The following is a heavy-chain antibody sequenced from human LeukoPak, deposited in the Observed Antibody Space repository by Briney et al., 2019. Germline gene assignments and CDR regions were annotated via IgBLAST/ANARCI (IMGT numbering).Heavy chain of an antibody. CDR2: ISYDGGNQ. J-gene: IGHJ6*02. V-gene: IGHV3-30*18. CDR3: AKDRRMMSAYYGMDV. D-gene: IGHD3-16*01. Sequence: GGSLRLSCEASGFTFLNYGVHWVRQAPGKGLEWVSLISYDGGNQKYADSVKGRFTISRDNSKNTVYLQLNSLRAEDTAVYYCAKDRRMMSAYYGMDVWGQGTTVIVSS. CDR1: GFTFLNYG.